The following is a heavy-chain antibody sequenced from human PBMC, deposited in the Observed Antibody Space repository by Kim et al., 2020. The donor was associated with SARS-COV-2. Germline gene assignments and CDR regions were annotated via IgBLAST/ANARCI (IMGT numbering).Heavy chain of an antibody. D-gene: IGHD3-10*01. CDR1: GFTFSDFW. Sequence: GGSLRLSCAASGFTFSDFWMSWVRQAPGKGLEWVANIKRDGSDTYYVDSVRGRFTISRDNAKNSLYLQMNSLRDEDTAVYYCASGSRGAYWGQGTLVTVSS. CDR2: IKRDGSDT. CDR3: ASGSRGAY. V-gene: IGHV3-7*01. J-gene: IGHJ4*02.